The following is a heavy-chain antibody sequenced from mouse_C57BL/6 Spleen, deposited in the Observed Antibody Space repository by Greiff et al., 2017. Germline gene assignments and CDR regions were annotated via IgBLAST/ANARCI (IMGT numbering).Heavy chain of an antibody. CDR1: GYSITSGYY. V-gene: IGHV3-6*01. D-gene: IGHD1-1*01. CDR2: ISYDGSN. J-gene: IGHJ2*01. CDR3: ASGRITTNYFDY. Sequence: EVHLVESGPGLVKPSQPLSLTCSVTGYSITSGYYWNWIRQFPGNKLEWMGYISYDGSNNYNPSLKNRISITRDTSKNQFFLKLNSVTTEDTATYYCASGRITTNYFDYWGQGTTLTVSS.